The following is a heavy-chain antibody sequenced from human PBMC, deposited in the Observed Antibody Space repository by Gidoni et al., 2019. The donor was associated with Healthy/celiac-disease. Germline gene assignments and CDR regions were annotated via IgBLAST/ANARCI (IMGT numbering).Heavy chain of an antibody. Sequence: QVQLVQSGAEVQKPGASVKVSCKASGYTFTGYYMHWVRQAPGQGLEWMGWINPNSGGTNYAQKFQGRVTMTRDTSISTAYMELSRLRSDDTAVYYCARGGGSGITGYYYGMDVWGQGTTVTVSS. D-gene: IGHD6-19*01. CDR1: GYTFTGYY. V-gene: IGHV1-2*02. CDR2: INPNSGGT. J-gene: IGHJ6*02. CDR3: ARGGGSGITGYYYGMDV.